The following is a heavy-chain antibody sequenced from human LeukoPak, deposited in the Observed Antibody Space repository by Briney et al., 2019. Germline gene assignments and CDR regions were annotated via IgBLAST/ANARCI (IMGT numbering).Heavy chain of an antibody. V-gene: IGHV1-24*01. CDR2: FDPEDGET. Sequence: ASVKVSCKVSGYTLTELSMHWVRQAPGKGLEWMGGFDPEDGETIYAQKFQGRVTITADESTSTAYMELSSLRSEDTAVYYCARGAVTHPHYYYYYYMDVWSKGTTVTVSS. J-gene: IGHJ6*03. D-gene: IGHD4-11*01. CDR1: GYTLTELS. CDR3: ARGAVTHPHYYYYYYMDV.